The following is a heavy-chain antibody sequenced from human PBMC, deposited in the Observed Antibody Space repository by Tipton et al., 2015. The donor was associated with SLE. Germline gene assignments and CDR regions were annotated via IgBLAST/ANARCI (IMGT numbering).Heavy chain of an antibody. D-gene: IGHD6-19*01. Sequence: TLSLTCAVSGYSISSGYYWSWIRQPAGKGLEWIGRIYTSGSTNYNPSLKSRVTMSVDTSKNQFSLKLSSVTAADTAVYYCARVTAVAGSFDYWGQGTLVTVSS. CDR3: ARVTAVAGSFDY. J-gene: IGHJ4*02. CDR1: GYSISSGYY. V-gene: IGHV4-61*02. CDR2: IYTSGST.